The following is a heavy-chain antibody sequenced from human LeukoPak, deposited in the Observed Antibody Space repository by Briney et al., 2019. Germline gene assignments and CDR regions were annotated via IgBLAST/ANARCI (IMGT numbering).Heavy chain of an antibody. D-gene: IGHD3-10*01. Sequence: SETLSLTCTVSGGSISNSRYYWGWIRQPPGMALEWIGGISYSGNTHYSSSLKSRVTISIDTSKNQFSLNLSSVTAADTAVYYCARAGSASPGTYYAEFDYWGQGTLVTVSS. CDR2: ISYSGNT. CDR1: GGSISNSRYY. CDR3: ARAGSASPGTYYAEFDY. J-gene: IGHJ4*02. V-gene: IGHV4-39*07.